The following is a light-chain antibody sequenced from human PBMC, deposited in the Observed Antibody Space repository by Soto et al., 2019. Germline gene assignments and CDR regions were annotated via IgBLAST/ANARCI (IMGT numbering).Light chain of an antibody. Sequence: SYELTQPPSVSVAPGQTAKLTCGGDDLESKSVHWYQLKAGQAPLLVIYYDSDRPSGVPERFSGFTSENTATLAISRVEAGDEADYYCQVYDSPSGLRVFGGGTKLTVL. CDR3: QVYDSPSGLRV. V-gene: IGLV3-21*04. J-gene: IGLJ2*01. CDR2: YDS. CDR1: DLESKS.